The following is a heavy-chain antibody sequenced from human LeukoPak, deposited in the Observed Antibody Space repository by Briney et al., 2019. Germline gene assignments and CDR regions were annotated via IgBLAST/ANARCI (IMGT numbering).Heavy chain of an antibody. CDR1: GYTFTSYA. J-gene: IGHJ4*02. CDR2: MNPNSGNT. D-gene: IGHD6-13*01. V-gene: IGHV1-8*02. CDR3: ARDGYSSSWYEAQYYFDY. Sequence: ASVKVSCKASGYTFTSYAMNWVRQATGQGLEWMRWMNPNSGNTGYAQKFQGRVTMTRNTSISTAYMELSSLRSEDTAVYYCARDGYSSSWYEAQYYFDYWGQGTLVTVSS.